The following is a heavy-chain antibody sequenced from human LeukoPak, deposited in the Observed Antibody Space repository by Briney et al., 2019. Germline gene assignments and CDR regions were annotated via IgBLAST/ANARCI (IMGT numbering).Heavy chain of an antibody. D-gene: IGHD3-10*01. V-gene: IGHV4-59*01. Sequence: SETLSLTCTVSGGSISSYYWSWIRQPPGKGLEWIGYIYYSGSTNYNPSLKSRVTISVDTSKNQFSLKLSSVTAADTAVYYCARGFRGPNFDYWGQGTLVTVSS. J-gene: IGHJ4*02. CDR1: GGSISSYY. CDR2: IYYSGST. CDR3: ARGFRGPNFDY.